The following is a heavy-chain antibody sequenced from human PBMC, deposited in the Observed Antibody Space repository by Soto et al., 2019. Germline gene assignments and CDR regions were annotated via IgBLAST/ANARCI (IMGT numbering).Heavy chain of an antibody. Sequence: PSETLSRTCTVSGDSISRGNKYWIWIRQPPGKGLEWIGYIFSSGTTYYNPSLKSRLTMSLDASQNQFSLKLNSLTDADTAVYFCARVPSPFDYYYAMDVWGQGTTVTVSS. J-gene: IGHJ6*02. CDR2: IFSSGTT. D-gene: IGHD3-16*01. V-gene: IGHV4-30-4*01. CDR1: GDSISRGNKY. CDR3: ARVPSPFDYYYAMDV.